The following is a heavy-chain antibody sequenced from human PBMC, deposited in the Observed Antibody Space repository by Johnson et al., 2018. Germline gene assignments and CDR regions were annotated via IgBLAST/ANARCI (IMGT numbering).Heavy chain of an antibody. Sequence: QVQLVQSGGGVVQPGRSLRLSCVASGFTFNSYPMPWVRQAPGKGLEWVAVISNDENNKYYADSVKGRFSISRDNSKHNLFLQMNSLTTDDTAGDTCAREIGSGNDHGDGNWFDPWGQGTLVTVSS. CDR3: AREIGSGNDHGDGNWFDP. V-gene: IGHV3-30-3*01. J-gene: IGHJ5*02. CDR2: ISNDENNK. D-gene: IGHD4-17*01. CDR1: GFTFNSYP.